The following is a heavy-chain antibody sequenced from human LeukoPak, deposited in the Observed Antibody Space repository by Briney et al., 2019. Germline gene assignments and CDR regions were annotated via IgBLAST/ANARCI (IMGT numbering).Heavy chain of an antibody. CDR1: GFTFSSYA. CDR2: ISYDGSNK. CDR3: AKGIGYYYDRSAYTLEY. J-gene: IGHJ4*02. D-gene: IGHD3-22*01. V-gene: IGHV3-30-3*01. Sequence: PGRSLRLSCAASGFTFSSYAMHWVRQAPGKGLEWVAVISYDGSNKYYADSVKGRFTISRDNSKNTLYLQMNSLRAEDTAVYYCAKGIGYYYDRSAYTLEYWGQGTLVTVSS.